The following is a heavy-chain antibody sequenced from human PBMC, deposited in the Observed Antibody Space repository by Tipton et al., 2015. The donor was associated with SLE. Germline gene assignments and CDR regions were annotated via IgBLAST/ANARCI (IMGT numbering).Heavy chain of an antibody. D-gene: IGHD6-6*01. Sequence: TLSLTCTVSGGSISSSSYYWGWFRQPPGKGLEWIGSIYYSGSTYYNPSLKSRVTISVDTSKNQFSLKLSSVTAADTAVYYCARLEEEVAFDIWGQGTMVTVSS. CDR2: IYYSGST. CDR1: GGSISSSSYY. CDR3: ARLEEEVAFDI. V-gene: IGHV4-39*07. J-gene: IGHJ3*02.